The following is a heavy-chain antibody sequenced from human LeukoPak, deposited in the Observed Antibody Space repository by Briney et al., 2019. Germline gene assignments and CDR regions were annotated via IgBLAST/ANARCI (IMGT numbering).Heavy chain of an antibody. V-gene: IGHV1-46*01. CDR2: INPSGGST. Sequence: ASVQVSCKASGYTFTSQYMHWVRQAPGQGLEWMGIINPSGGSTTYAQKFQGRVTMTRDTSTSTVYMELSSLRSDDTAVYYCARAVAAGRRFDYWGQGTLVTVSS. CDR1: GYTFTSQY. J-gene: IGHJ4*02. CDR3: ARAVAAGRRFDY. D-gene: IGHD6-13*01.